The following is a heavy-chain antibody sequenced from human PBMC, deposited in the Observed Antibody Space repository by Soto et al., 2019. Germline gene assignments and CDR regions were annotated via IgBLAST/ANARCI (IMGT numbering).Heavy chain of an antibody. J-gene: IGHJ4*02. CDR3: ASCGGIASPAYDGSLATYAY. CDR2: RSYDGSDK. D-gene: IGHD6-13*01. CDR1: RSTISGHA. V-gene: IGHV3-30*03. Sequence: GGSLRLSCAASRSTISGHAMHWVRQAPGKGLEWLAVRSYDGSDKFYGDSVKGRFTISRDNSKNTLFLQVNSLSEEDTAVYYCASCGGIASPAYDGSLATYAYWGQGTLVTVSS.